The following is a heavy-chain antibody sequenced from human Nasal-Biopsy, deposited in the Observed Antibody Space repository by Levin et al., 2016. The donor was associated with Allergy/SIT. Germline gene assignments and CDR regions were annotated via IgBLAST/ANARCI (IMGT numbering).Heavy chain of an antibody. D-gene: IGHD5-24*01. CDR1: GDSVSNMNS. J-gene: IGHJ2*01. V-gene: IGHV4-61*01. Sequence: SETLSLTCDVSGDSVSNMNSWSWIRQPPGKGLEWIGYIDSFGTTNYNPSVKGRITISVDTSKSQFSLNLRSVTTADTAVYYCARDLGVDGYSKHWYFGVWGRGTLVTVSS. CDR3: ARDLGVDGYSKHWYFGV. CDR2: IDSFGTT.